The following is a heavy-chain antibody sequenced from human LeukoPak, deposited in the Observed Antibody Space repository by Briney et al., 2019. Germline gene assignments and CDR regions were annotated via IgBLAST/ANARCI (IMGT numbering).Heavy chain of an antibody. D-gene: IGHD6-13*01. CDR1: GGSISSSSYY. J-gene: IGHJ4*02. CDR3: ARHSIAAAVDY. Sequence: PSETLSLTCTVSGGSISSSSYYWGWIRQPPGKGLEWIGSIYYSGSTYYNPSLKSRVTISVDTSKNQFSLKLSSVTAADTAVYYCARHSIAAAVDYWGQGTLVTVSS. V-gene: IGHV4-39*01. CDR2: IYYSGST.